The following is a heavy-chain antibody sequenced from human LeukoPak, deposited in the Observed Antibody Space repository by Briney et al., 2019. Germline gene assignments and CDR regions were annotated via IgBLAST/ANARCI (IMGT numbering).Heavy chain of an antibody. J-gene: IGHJ6*02. D-gene: IGHD4-11*01. CDR3: VRWYSINGMDV. Sequence: SQTLSLTCAISGDSVPSNSAARNWIRQSPSRGLEWLGRTYYRSKWYTEYAVSVKIRITINPDTSKNQFSLQLNSVTPEDTAVYYCVRWYSINGMDVWGQGTTVTVSS. V-gene: IGHV6-1*01. CDR2: TYYRSKWYT. CDR1: GDSVPSNSAA.